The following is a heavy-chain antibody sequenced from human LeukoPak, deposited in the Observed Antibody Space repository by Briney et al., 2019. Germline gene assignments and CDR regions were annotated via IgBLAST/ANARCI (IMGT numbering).Heavy chain of an antibody. V-gene: IGHV3-23*01. CDR3: VRRGDASSGWGDHDF. J-gene: IGHJ4*02. D-gene: IGHD6-19*01. CDR1: GFTFNRNA. CDR2: IGGSGDKR. Sequence: PGGSLRLSCAASGFTFNRNAISWVRQAPGKGREWASTIGGSGDKRFYADPVKGRFTISRDNSKNMVHLQMNSLTGEDTALYYCVRRGDASSGWGDHDFWGQGALVTVSS.